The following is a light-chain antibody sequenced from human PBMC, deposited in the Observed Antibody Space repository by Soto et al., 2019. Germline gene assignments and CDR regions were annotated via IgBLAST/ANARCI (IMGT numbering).Light chain of an antibody. Sequence: EIVMTQSPATLSVSPGERATLSCRASQSVSSNLAWYQEKPGQAPRLLIYCASTRATGIPARFSGSGSGTELTLTISSLQSEDFAVYYCQQYNNWPLTFGQGTKVDIK. CDR2: CAS. J-gene: IGKJ1*01. V-gene: IGKV3-15*01. CDR3: QQYNNWPLT. CDR1: QSVSSN.